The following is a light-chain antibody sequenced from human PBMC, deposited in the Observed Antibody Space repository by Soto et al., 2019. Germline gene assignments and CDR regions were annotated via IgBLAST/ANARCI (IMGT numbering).Light chain of an antibody. Sequence: QSVLTQPPSVSGAPGQRVTISCTGSSSNIGAGYDVHWYQQVPGTAPKLLIYGNTNRPSGVPDRFSGSKSGTSASLAISGLQAEDEADYYCQSYDISLSGSKVFGGGTQLTVL. CDR3: QSYDISLSGSKV. CDR2: GNT. CDR1: SSNIGAGYD. J-gene: IGLJ3*02. V-gene: IGLV1-40*01.